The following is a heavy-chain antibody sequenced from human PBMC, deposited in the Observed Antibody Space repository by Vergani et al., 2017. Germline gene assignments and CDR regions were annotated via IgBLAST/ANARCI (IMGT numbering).Heavy chain of an antibody. CDR2: IYYSGST. D-gene: IGHD6-19*01. V-gene: IGHV4-30-4*08. Sequence: QVQLQESGPGLVKPSQTLSLTCTVSGGSISSGDYYWSWIRQPPGKGLEWIGYIYYSGSTSYNPSLKSRVTISVDTSKNQFSLKLSCVTAADTAVYYCARAIKGSSGPHYFDYWGQGTLVTVSS. J-gene: IGHJ4*02. CDR1: GGSISSGDYY. CDR3: ARAIKGSSGPHYFDY.